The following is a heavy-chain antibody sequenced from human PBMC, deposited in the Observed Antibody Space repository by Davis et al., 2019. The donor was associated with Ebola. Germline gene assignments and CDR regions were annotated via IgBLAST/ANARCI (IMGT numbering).Heavy chain of an antibody. J-gene: IGHJ6*04. V-gene: IGHV1-3*01. Sequence: ASVKVSCKASGGTFSSYTISWVRQAPGQRLEWMGWINAGNGNTKYLQKFQGRVTFTRDTSASTAYMELSSLRSEDTAVYYCARGPVKTILRYYYYYYGMDVWGKGTTVTVSS. CDR2: INAGNGNT. D-gene: IGHD3-3*01. CDR1: GGTFSSYT. CDR3: ARGPVKTILRYYYYYYGMDV.